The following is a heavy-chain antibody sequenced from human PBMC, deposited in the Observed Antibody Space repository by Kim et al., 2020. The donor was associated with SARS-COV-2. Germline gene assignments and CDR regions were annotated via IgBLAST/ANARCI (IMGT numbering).Heavy chain of an antibody. J-gene: IGHJ5*02. Sequence: ADSVKDRFTIARDNAKNSLYLQMNSLRPDDTALYYCAKDWGYGSGTYFTSWGQGTLVTVSS. D-gene: IGHD3-10*01. V-gene: IGHV3-9*01. CDR3: AKDWGYGSGTYFTS.